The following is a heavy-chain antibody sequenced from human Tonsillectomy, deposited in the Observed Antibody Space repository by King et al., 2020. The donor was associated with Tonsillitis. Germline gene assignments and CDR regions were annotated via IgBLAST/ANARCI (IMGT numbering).Heavy chain of an antibody. CDR1: GGSFSGYY. CDR2: INHSGST. Sequence: VQLQQWGAGLLKPSETLSLTCAVYGGSFSGYYWSWIRQPPGKGLEWIGEINHSGSTNYNPSLKSRVPISVDTSKNQFSLKLSCVTAADTAVYYCARGRSWYSSGWAPFDYWGQGTLVTVSS. V-gene: IGHV4-34*01. J-gene: IGHJ4*02. D-gene: IGHD6-19*01. CDR3: ARGRSWYSSGWAPFDY.